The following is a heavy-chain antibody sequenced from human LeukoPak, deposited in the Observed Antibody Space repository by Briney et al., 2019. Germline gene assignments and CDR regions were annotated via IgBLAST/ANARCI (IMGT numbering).Heavy chain of an antibody. CDR1: GGSISSYY. J-gene: IGHJ4*02. CDR2: ISYSGST. V-gene: IGHV4-59*01. D-gene: IGHD4-17*01. Sequence: SETLSLTCTVSGGSISSYYWSWIRQPPGKGLEWIGYISYSGSTNYNPSLKSRVTISIDTSKNQFSLKLSSPTAADTAIYYCARGIESYGDYGYWGQGILVTVSS. CDR3: ARGIESYGDYGY.